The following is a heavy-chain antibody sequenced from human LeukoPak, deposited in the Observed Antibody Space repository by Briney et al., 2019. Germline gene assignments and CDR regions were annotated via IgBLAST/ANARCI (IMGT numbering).Heavy chain of an antibody. CDR2: IKGSGANT. V-gene: IGHV3-23*01. Sequence: PGGSLRLSCAASEFTFSSYAMTWVRQTPGKGLAWVSSIKGSGANTYYADSVQGRFTISRDNSKNTLYLQMNSLRAEDTAIYYCAKDPNGDYIGAFDIWGQGTMVTVSS. D-gene: IGHD4-17*01. J-gene: IGHJ3*02. CDR3: AKDPNGDYIGAFDI. CDR1: EFTFSSYA.